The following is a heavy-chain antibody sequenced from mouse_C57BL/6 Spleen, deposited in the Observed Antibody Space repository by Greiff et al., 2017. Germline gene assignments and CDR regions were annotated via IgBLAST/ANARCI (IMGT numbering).Heavy chain of an antibody. CDR1: GYTFTSYW. D-gene: IGHD1-1*01. Sequence: QVQLQQPGAELVKPGASVKLSCKASGYTFTSYWMHWVKQRPGRGLEWIGRIDPNSGGTKYNVKFKSKATLTVDKPSSTAYLQLRSLTSEDSAVYYCARKEGYGSSYSAWFAYWGQGTLVTVSA. CDR3: ARKEGYGSSYSAWFAY. CDR2: IDPNSGGT. J-gene: IGHJ3*01. V-gene: IGHV1-72*01.